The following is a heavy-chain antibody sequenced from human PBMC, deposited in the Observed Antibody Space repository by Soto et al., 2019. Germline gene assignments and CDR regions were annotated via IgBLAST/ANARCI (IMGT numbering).Heavy chain of an antibody. D-gene: IGHD3-10*01. V-gene: IGHV3-66*01. Sequence: GGSLRLSCAASGFTVSSNYMSWVRQAPGKGLEWVSVIYSGGSTYYADSVKGRFTISRDNSKNTLYLQMNSLRDEDTAVYYCARDIRKLLWPHHFDYWGQGTLVTVSS. CDR1: GFTVSSNY. CDR2: IYSGGST. J-gene: IGHJ4*02. CDR3: ARDIRKLLWPHHFDY.